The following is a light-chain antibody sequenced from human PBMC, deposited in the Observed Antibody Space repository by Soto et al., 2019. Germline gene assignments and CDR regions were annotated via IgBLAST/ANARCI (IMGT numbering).Light chain of an antibody. V-gene: IGKV1-39*01. Sequence: DIQMTQSPSSLSASVGARVTITCRASQRISSYLNWYQQEPGKAPKVLIYAASSLQGGVPSRFSGSGSGTDFTLTISSLQPEDFATYYCQQSYSSPYTFGQGTKVQIK. CDR2: AAS. J-gene: IGKJ2*01. CDR3: QQSYSSPYT. CDR1: QRISSY.